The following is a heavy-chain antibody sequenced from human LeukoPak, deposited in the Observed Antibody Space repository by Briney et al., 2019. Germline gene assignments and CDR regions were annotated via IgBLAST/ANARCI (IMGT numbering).Heavy chain of an antibody. CDR1: GGTFSSYA. Sequence: GASVKVSCKASGGTFSSYAISWVRQAPGQGLEGMGGIIPIFGTANYAQKFQGRVTITTDESTSTAYMELSSLRSEDTAVYYCARNRGYCSSTSCYPNYYYYMDVWGKGTTVTVSS. J-gene: IGHJ6*03. V-gene: IGHV1-69*05. CDR3: ARNRGYCSSTSCYPNYYYYMDV. CDR2: IIPIFGTA. D-gene: IGHD2-2*01.